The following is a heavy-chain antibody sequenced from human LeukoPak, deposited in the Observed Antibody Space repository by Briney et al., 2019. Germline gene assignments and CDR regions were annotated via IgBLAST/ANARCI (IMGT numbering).Heavy chain of an antibody. CDR1: GGTFSSYA. V-gene: IGHV1-69*04. CDR3: AREGDGYNPYYYYGMDV. D-gene: IGHD5-12*01. Sequence: GASVKVSCKASGGTFSSYAISWVRQAPGQGLEWMGRIIPILGIANYAQKFQGRVTITADKSTSTAYMELSSLRSEDTAVYYCAREGDGYNPYYYYGMDVWGQGTTVTVSS. CDR2: IIPILGIA. J-gene: IGHJ6*02.